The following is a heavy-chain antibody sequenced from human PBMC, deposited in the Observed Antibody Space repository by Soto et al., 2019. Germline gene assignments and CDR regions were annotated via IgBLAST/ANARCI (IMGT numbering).Heavy chain of an antibody. Sequence: GGSLRLSCAASGFTFDDYAMHWVRQAPGKGLEWVSGISWNSGSIGYADSVKGRFTISRDNAKNSLYLQMNSLRAEDTALYYCAKDKKAVAGTPYYFDYWGQGTLVTVSS. CDR1: GFTFDDYA. J-gene: IGHJ4*02. V-gene: IGHV3-9*01. CDR2: ISWNSGSI. D-gene: IGHD6-19*01. CDR3: AKDKKAVAGTPYYFDY.